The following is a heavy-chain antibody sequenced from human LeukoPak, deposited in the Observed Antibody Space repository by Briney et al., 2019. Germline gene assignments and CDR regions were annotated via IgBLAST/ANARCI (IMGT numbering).Heavy chain of an antibody. CDR1: GFTFSDYY. J-gene: IGHJ3*02. CDR2: ISSSGSTI. D-gene: IGHD5-24*01. V-gene: IGHV3-11*01. Sequence: GGSLRLSCAASGFTFSDYYMSWIRQAPGKGLEWVSYISSSGSTIYYADSVKGRFTISRDNAKNSLYLQMNSLRAEDTALYHCARGRRDGYNYAFDIWGQGTMVTVSS. CDR3: ARGRRDGYNYAFDI.